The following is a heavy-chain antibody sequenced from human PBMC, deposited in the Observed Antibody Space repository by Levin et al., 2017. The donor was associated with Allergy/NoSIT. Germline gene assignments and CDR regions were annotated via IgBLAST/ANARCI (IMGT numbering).Heavy chain of an antibody. CDR3: AKDRNTVVTGVPVG. J-gene: IGHJ4*02. V-gene: IGHV3-23*01. D-gene: IGHD4-23*01. Sequence: GESLKISCAASGFTFSSYAMSWVRQAPGKGLEWVSAISGSGGSTYYADSVKGRFTISRDNSKNTLYLQMNSLRAEDTAVYYCAKDRNTVVTGVPVGWGQGTLVTVSS. CDR1: GFTFSSYA. CDR2: ISGSGGST.